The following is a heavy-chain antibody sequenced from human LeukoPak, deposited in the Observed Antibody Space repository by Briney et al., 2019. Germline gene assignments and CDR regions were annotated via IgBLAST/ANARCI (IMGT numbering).Heavy chain of an antibody. CDR3: ARDPHGGSWLDY. CDR1: GYTFTSYG. J-gene: IGHJ4*02. Sequence: ASVKVSCKASGYTFTSYGISWVRQAPGQGLEWMGWISAYSGGTNYAQKFQGRVTMTRDTSISTAYMELSRLRSDDTAVYYCARDPHGGSWLDYWGQGTLVTVSS. V-gene: IGHV1-2*02. D-gene: IGHD1-26*01. CDR2: ISAYSGGT.